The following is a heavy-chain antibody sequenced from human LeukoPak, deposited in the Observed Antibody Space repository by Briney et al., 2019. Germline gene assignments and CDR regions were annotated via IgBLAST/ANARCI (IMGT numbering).Heavy chain of an antibody. J-gene: IGHJ4*02. V-gene: IGHV4-39*07. CDR2: VYYSGST. CDR3: ARDFFYDSSGYPGGFDY. CDR1: GGSISSSNYH. Sequence: SETLSLTCTVSGGSISSSNYHWGWIRQPPGKGLEWIGSVYYSGSTYYNPSFKSRVTLAVDTSKNQFSLKLSSVTAADTAVYYCARDFFYDSSGYPGGFDYWGQGTLVTVSS. D-gene: IGHD3-22*01.